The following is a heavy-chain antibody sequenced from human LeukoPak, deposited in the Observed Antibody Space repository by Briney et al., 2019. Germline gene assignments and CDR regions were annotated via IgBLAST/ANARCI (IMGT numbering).Heavy chain of an antibody. CDR2: INSDGSST. D-gene: IGHD1-1*01. J-gene: IGHJ4*02. V-gene: IGHV3-74*01. Sequence: PGGSLRLSCAASGFTFSSYSMHWVRQAPGKGLVWVSRINSDGSSTNYVDSVKGRFTISRDNAKNTLNLQMNSLRAEDTAVYYCAKVGDNWDFDYWGQGTLVTVSS. CDR3: AKVGDNWDFDY. CDR1: GFTFSSYS.